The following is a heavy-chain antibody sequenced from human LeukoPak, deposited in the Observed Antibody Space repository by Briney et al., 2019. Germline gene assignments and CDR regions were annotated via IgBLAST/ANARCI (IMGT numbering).Heavy chain of an antibody. Sequence: GFTXXXYGMHWVRQAPGKGLEWVAVIWYDGSNKYYADSVKGRFTISRDNSKNTLYLQMNSLRAEDTAVYYCARAGGYDILSSYFDYWGQGTLVTVSS. D-gene: IGHD3-9*01. J-gene: IGHJ4*02. CDR2: IWYDGSNK. V-gene: IGHV3-33*01. CDR3: ARAGGYDILSSYFDY. CDR1: GFTXXXYG.